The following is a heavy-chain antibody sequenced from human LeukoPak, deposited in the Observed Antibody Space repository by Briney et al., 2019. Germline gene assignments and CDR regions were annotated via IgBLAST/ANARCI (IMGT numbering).Heavy chain of an antibody. D-gene: IGHD5-12*01. V-gene: IGHV3-7*01. CDR2: IKQDGSEK. Sequence: GGSLRLSCEASGFTFSSYWMSWVRQAPGKGLEWVANIKQDGSEKYYVDSVKGRFTISRDNAKNSLYLQMNSLRAEDTAVYYCARKYSGYGSGWFDPWGQGTLVTVSS. J-gene: IGHJ5*02. CDR3: ARKYSGYGSGWFDP. CDR1: GFTFSSYW.